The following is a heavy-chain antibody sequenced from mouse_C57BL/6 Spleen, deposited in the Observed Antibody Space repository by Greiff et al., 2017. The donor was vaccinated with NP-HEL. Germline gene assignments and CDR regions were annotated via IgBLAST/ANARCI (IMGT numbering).Heavy chain of an antibody. CDR2: INPSNGGT. J-gene: IGHJ3*01. V-gene: IGHV1-53*01. Sequence: QVQLKQPGTELVKPGASVKLSCKASGYTFTSYWMHWVKQRPGQGLEWIGNINPSNGGTNYNEKFKSKATLTVDKSSSTAYMQLSSLTSEDSAVYYCARSGSITTVERGFAYWGQGTLVTVSA. CDR3: ARSGSITTVERGFAY. CDR1: GYTFTSYW. D-gene: IGHD1-1*01.